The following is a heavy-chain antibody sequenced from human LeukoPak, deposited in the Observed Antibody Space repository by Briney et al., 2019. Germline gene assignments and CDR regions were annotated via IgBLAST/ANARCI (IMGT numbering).Heavy chain of an antibody. CDR3: ARQDTAMVDAFDI. D-gene: IGHD5-18*01. V-gene: IGHV5-51*01. CDR1: GYSLTSYW. Sequence: GESLKISCKGSGYSLTSYWIGWVRQMPGKGLEWMGIIYPGDSDTRYSPSFQGQVTISADKSISTAYLQWSSLKASDTAMYYCARQDTAMVDAFDIWGQGTMVTVSS. J-gene: IGHJ3*02. CDR2: IYPGDSDT.